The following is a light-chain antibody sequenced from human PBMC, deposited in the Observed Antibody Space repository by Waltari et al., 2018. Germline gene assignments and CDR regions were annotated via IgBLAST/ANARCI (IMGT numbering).Light chain of an antibody. CDR3: QTWGTDSRV. CDR2: LNSDGSH. J-gene: IGLJ3*02. V-gene: IGLV4-69*01. Sequence: QLVLTQSPSASASLGASVKLTCTLSGGHSGNAIAWPQQQPEKGPRYLRKLNSDGSHHKGDGIPDRFSGSRSGAERYLSISSVQSEDEADYYCQTWGTDSRVFGGGTKLTVL. CDR1: GGHSGNA.